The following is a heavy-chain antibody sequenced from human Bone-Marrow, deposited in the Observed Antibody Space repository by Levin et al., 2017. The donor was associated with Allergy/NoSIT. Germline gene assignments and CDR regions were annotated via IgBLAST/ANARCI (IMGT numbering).Heavy chain of an antibody. CDR1: GGSISSYNHF. J-gene: IGHJ3*02. Sequence: SETLSLTCTVSGGSISSYNHFWSWLRQPPGKGLEWIGYIGYSGNAYYNPSLRSRVTLSVDTSKNQVSLMFSSVTAADTAVYFCAREVIAAADSDAFDIWGQGTMVTVSS. CDR2: IGYSGNA. CDR3: AREVIAAADSDAFDI. V-gene: IGHV4-30-4*01. D-gene: IGHD6-25*01.